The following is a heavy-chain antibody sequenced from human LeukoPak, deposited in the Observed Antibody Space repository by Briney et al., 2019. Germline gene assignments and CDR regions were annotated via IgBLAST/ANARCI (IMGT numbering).Heavy chain of an antibody. CDR1: GFTVSSNY. CDR3: ARGIYSNTGGDAFDI. Sequence: GSLRLYCAASGFTVSSNYMRWDRQAPGKGLEWGSVIYSGGSTYYADSVKGRFTISRDNSKNTLYLQMNSLRADDTAVYYCARGIYSNTGGDAFDIWGQGTMVTVSS. J-gene: IGHJ3*02. D-gene: IGHD4-11*01. CDR2: IYSGGST. V-gene: IGHV3-53*01.